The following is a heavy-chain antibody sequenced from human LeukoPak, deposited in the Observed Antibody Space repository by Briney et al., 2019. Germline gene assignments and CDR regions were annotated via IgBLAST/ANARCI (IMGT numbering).Heavy chain of an antibody. CDR2: IIPIFGTA. Sequence: SVKVSCKASGGTFSSYAISWVRQAPGQGLEWMGGIIPIFGTANYAQKFQGRVTITTDESTSTAYMELSSLRSEDTAVYYCARPQYSGSNRGPFDYWGLGTLVTVSS. CDR3: ARPQYSGSNRGPFDY. J-gene: IGHJ4*02. CDR1: GGTFSSYA. D-gene: IGHD1-26*01. V-gene: IGHV1-69*05.